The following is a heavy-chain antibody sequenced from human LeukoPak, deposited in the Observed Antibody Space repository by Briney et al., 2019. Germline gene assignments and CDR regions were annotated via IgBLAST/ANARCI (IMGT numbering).Heavy chain of an antibody. D-gene: IGHD2-2*01. CDR3: AQDRFCSSDSYSFGTTWFDP. CDR2: IRYDGSDP. Sequence: PGGSLRLSCATSGFVFSDYGIHWVRQAPGKGLEWVAFIRYDGSDPNYPDSVKGRFTISRDNSKNMVQLQMNSLRVEDTAVYYCAQDRFCSSDSYSFGTTWFDPWGQGTLVTVSS. J-gene: IGHJ5*02. CDR1: GFVFSDYG. V-gene: IGHV3-30*02.